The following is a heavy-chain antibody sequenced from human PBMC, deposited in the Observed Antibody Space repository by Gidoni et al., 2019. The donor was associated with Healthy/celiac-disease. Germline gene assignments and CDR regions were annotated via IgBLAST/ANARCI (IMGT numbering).Heavy chain of an antibody. Sequence: QVQLVESGGGVVQPGRSLRLSCAASGFTFSSYGMHWVRQAPGKGLEWVAVISYDGSNKYYADSVKGRFTISRDNSKNTLYLQMNSLRAEDTAVYYCAKGGYFDWLLLDYWGQGTLVTVSS. CDR3: AKGGYFDWLLLDY. CDR1: GFTFSSYG. J-gene: IGHJ4*02. V-gene: IGHV3-30*18. CDR2: ISYDGSNK. D-gene: IGHD3-9*01.